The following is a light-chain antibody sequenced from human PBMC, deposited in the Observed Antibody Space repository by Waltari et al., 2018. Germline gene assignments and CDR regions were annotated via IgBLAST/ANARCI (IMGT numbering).Light chain of an antibody. Sequence: QSVLTQPPSASGTPGQRVTIACSGSSPNVGSNYVYWYQQLPGTTPKVLIYRNDWRPSGVPDRFSGSRSGTSASLAISGLRSEDEADYYCALWDDSLSCVVFGGGTNVTVL. CDR1: SPNVGSNY. V-gene: IGLV1-47*01. CDR3: ALWDDSLSCVV. J-gene: IGLJ2*01. CDR2: RND.